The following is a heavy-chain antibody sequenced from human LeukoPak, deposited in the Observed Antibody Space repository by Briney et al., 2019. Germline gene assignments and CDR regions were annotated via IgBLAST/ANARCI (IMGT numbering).Heavy chain of an antibody. J-gene: IGHJ4*02. V-gene: IGHV4-34*01. D-gene: IGHD3-16*01. CDR2: INHSGST. CDR1: GGSLSGSFSGYY. Sequence: SETLSLTCAVYGGSLSGSFSGYYWTFIRQTPGKGLEWIGEINHSGSTSYNPSLKSRVTISVDTSKNQFSLKLNSLTAADTAVYYCATFRWGIGFEYWGQGTLATVPS. CDR3: ATFRWGIGFEY.